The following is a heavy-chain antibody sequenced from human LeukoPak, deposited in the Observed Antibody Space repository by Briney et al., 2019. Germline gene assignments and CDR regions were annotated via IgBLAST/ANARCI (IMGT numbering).Heavy chain of an antibody. CDR3: AKGASGNYGSGSYYKNWFDP. Sequence: GGSLRLSCAASGFTFSSYAMSWVRQAPGKGLEWVSAISGSGGSTYYADSVKGRFTISRDNSKNTLYLQMNSLRAEDTAVYYCAKGASGNYGSGSYYKNWFDPWGQGTLVTVSS. D-gene: IGHD3-10*01. V-gene: IGHV3-23*01. J-gene: IGHJ5*02. CDR2: ISGSGGST. CDR1: GFTFSSYA.